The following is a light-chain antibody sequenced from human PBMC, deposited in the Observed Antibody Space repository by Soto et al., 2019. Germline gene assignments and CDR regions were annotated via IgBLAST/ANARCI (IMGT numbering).Light chain of an antibody. CDR1: QSVGSY. Sequence: EIVLTQSPATLYLSPGERATLSCRASQSVGSYLAWYQQKPGQAPRLLIYDASNRATAIPDRFSGSGSGTEFTLTISSLEPEDFAIYYCQQRSNWPPFTFGPGTTVD. CDR2: DAS. J-gene: IGKJ3*01. CDR3: QQRSNWPPFT. V-gene: IGKV3-11*01.